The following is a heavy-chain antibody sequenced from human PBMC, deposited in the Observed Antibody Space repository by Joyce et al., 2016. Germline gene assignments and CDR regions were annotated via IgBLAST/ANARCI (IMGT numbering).Heavy chain of an antibody. CDR2: INPGDSDT. CDR3: ARHRYSNYENWFDP. J-gene: IGHJ5*02. D-gene: IGHD4-11*01. V-gene: IGHV5-51*01. CDR1: GYSFTSYW. Sequence: EVQLVQSGAEVTKPGESLKISCKGSGYSFTSYWIGWVRQMPGKGLEWMGIINPGDSDTSYSPSFQGQVTIAADKSISTAYLQWSSLKASDTAMYYCARHRYSNYENWFDPWGQGTLVTVSS.